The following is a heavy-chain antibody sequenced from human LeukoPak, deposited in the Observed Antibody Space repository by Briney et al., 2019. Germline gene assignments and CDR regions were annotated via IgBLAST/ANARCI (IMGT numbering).Heavy chain of an antibody. Sequence: GGSLRLSCAASGFTFSDYAMHWVRQVPGKGLEWVAVISKDGGDKYYPGSVRGRFTISRDNSKNTIYLQMDSLRAEDTAIYYCARDYWWNYDYWGQGTLVTVSS. CDR1: GFTFSDYA. J-gene: IGHJ4*02. D-gene: IGHD1-7*01. CDR2: ISKDGGDK. CDR3: ARDYWWNYDY. V-gene: IGHV3-30-3*01.